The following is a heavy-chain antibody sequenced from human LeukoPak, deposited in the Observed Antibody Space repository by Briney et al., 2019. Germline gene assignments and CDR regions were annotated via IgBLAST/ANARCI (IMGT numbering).Heavy chain of an antibody. J-gene: IGHJ4*02. D-gene: IGHD4-17*01. Sequence: SETLSLTCTVSGGSISGYYWSWIRQPPGKGLEWIGYIYYSGSTNYNPSLKSRVTISVDTSKNQFSLKLSSVTAADTAVYYCARQGEDADYDYWRQGIPVTVSS. V-gene: IGHV4-59*08. CDR2: IYYSGST. CDR1: GGSISGYY. CDR3: ARQGEDADYDY.